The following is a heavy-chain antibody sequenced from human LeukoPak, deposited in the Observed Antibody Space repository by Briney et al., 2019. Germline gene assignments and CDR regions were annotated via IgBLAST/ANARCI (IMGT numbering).Heavy chain of an antibody. CDR1: GGSISRSSYY. J-gene: IGHJ4*02. Sequence: SETLSLTCTVSGGSISRSSYYWGWIRQPPGKGLEWIGYIYYSGSTYYNPSLKSRVTMSVDTSKNQFSLKLSSVTAVDTAVYYCAKGAAAGTFIDYWGQGTLVTVSS. CDR3: AKGAAAGTFIDY. D-gene: IGHD6-13*01. CDR2: IYYSGST. V-gene: IGHV4-39*07.